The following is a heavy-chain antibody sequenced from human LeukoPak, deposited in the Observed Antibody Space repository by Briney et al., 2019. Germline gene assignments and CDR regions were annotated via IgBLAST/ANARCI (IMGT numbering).Heavy chain of an antibody. Sequence: SQTLSLTCTVSGGSISSGFYYWSWIRQPAGKGLEWIGRIYTSGSTNYNPSLKSRVTISLGTSKNQFSLRLSSVTAADTAVYYCTYSGSNYPDYWGQGTLVIVSS. J-gene: IGHJ4*02. V-gene: IGHV4-61*02. D-gene: IGHD1-26*01. CDR1: GGSISSGFYY. CDR2: IYTSGST. CDR3: TYSGSNYPDY.